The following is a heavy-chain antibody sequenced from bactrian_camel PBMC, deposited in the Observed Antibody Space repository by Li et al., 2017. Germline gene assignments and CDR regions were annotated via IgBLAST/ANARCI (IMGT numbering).Heavy chain of an antibody. CDR1: GSYKRGSMC. Sequence: HVQLVESGGGSVQTGGSLRLSCQVNGSYKRGSMCMGWFRHIPGKEREGVAAINSDDVTTNYADSVKGRFTISKDNAKNTLYLQMNSLKPEDIAMYYCAAECRALEPDYSEDESGPQILNLRKYEYDYWGQGTQVTV. V-gene: IGHV3S1*01. J-gene: IGHJ4*01. CDR3: AAECRALEPDYSEDESGPQILNLRKYEYDY. D-gene: IGHD4*01. CDR2: INSDDVTT.